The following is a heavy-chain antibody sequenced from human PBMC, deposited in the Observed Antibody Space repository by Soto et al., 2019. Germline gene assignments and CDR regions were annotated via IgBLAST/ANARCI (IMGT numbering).Heavy chain of an antibody. V-gene: IGHV3-23*01. CDR2: ISGSGGST. CDR3: AKDILRIRPKDDLYGMDV. Sequence: GGSLRLSCAASGFTFSSYAMSWVRQAPGKGLEWVSAISGSGGSTYYADSVKGRFTISRDNSKNTLYLQMNSLRAEDTAVYYCAKDILRIRPKDDLYGMDVWGQGTTVTVSS. CDR1: GFTFSSYA. J-gene: IGHJ6*02. D-gene: IGHD2-15*01.